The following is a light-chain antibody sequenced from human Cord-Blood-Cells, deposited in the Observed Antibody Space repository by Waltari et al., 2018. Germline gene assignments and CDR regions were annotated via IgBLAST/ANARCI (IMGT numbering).Light chain of an antibody. J-gene: IGKJ4*01. CDR2: CAS. CDR3: QQYNNWPT. V-gene: IGKV3-15*01. Sequence: EIVMTQSPATLSVSPGERATLSCRASQGVSSNVAWYQQKPGQAPRLLIYCASTRATGIPARFRGSGSGAEFTLTISSLQSEDFAVYYCQQYNNWPTFGGGTKVEIK. CDR1: QGVSSN.